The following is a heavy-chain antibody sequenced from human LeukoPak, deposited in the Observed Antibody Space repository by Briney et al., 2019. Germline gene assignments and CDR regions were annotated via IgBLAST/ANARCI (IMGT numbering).Heavy chain of an antibody. CDR3: TTDVYRRVVGATIFDY. CDR1: GFTFSNAW. J-gene: IGHJ4*02. V-gene: IGHV3-15*01. CDR2: IKSKTDGGTT. D-gene: IGHD1-26*01. Sequence: GGSLRLSCAASGFTFSNAWMSWVRQAPGKGLEWVGRIKSKTDGGTTDYAAPVKGRFTISRDDSKNTLYLQMNSLKTEDTAVYYCTTDVYRRVVGATIFDYWGQGTLVTVSS.